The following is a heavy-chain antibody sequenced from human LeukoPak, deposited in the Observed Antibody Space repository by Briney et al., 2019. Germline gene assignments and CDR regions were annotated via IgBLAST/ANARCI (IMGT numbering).Heavy chain of an antibody. CDR1: GGSVSSGSYY. Sequence: SETLSLTCTVSGGSVSSGSYYWSWIRQPPGKGLEWIGYIYYSGSTNYNPSLKSRVTISVDTSKNQFSLKLSSVTAADTAVYYCARVSIEGYDSWSGYGVIDYWGQGTLVTVSS. D-gene: IGHD3-3*01. CDR2: IYYSGST. CDR3: ARVSIEGYDSWSGYGVIDY. V-gene: IGHV4-61*01. J-gene: IGHJ4*02.